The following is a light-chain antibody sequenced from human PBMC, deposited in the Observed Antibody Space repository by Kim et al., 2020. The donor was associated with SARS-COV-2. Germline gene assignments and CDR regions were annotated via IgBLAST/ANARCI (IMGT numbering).Light chain of an antibody. J-gene: IGLJ2*01. Sequence: QLVLTQPSSLSASPGASASLTCTLRSGINVGTYRIYWYQQKPGSPPQYLLRYKSDSDKQQGSGVPSRFSGSKDASANGGILLISGLQSEDEADYYCMIWHSSAWVFGGGTQLTVL. CDR3: MIWHSSAWV. CDR1: SGINVGTYR. V-gene: IGLV5-45*02. CDR2: YKSDSDK.